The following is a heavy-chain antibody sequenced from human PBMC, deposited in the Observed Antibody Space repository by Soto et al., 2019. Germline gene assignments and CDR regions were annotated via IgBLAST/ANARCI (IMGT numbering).Heavy chain of an antibody. J-gene: IGHJ6*02. CDR1: GGAISSSSYY. V-gene: IGHV4-39*01. CDR3: ASKIAARPGGFYYYYGMDV. D-gene: IGHD6-6*01. CDR2: IYYSGST. Sequence: SETLSVTCTVPGGAISSSSYYWGWIRQPPGKGLEWIGSIYYSGSTYYNPSLKSRVTISVDTSKNQFSLKLSSVTAADTAVYYCASKIAARPGGFYYYYGMDVWGQGTTVT.